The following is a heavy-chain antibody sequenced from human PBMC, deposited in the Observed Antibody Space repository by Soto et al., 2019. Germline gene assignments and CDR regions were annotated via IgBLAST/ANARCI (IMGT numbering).Heavy chain of an antibody. CDR3: ARETRKYSSSWPYFDY. J-gene: IGHJ4*02. D-gene: IGHD6-13*01. Sequence: QLQLQESGPGLVKPSETLSLTCTVSGGSISSSSYYWGWIRQPPGKGLEWIGSIYYSGSTYYNPSLKSRVNISVETSKNKVSLKLSAVTAADTAVYYCARETRKYSSSWPYFDYWGQGTLVTVSS. CDR2: IYYSGST. CDR1: GGSISSSSYY. V-gene: IGHV4-39*02.